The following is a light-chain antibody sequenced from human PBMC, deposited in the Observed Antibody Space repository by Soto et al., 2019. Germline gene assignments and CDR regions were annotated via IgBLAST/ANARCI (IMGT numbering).Light chain of an antibody. J-gene: IGKJ2*01. Sequence: AIRMTQSPSSFSASTGDRVTITCRASQGISSYLAWYQQKPGIAPKLLIYAASTLQSGVPSRFSGSGSGTDFTLTISCLQSEDFATYYCQQYYSYPMSTFGQGTKLEIK. CDR1: QGISSY. V-gene: IGKV1-8*01. CDR2: AAS. CDR3: QQYYSYPMST.